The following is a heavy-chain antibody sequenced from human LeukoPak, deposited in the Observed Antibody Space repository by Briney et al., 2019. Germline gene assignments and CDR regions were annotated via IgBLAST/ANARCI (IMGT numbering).Heavy chain of an antibody. Sequence: PGRSLRLSCAASGFTFSSYGMHWVRQAPGKGLEWVAVISYDGSNKYYADSVKGRFTISRDNSKNTLYLQMNSLRAEDTAVYYCAKEQTPNRSSSWWTNDAFDIWGQGTMVTVSS. CDR2: ISYDGSNK. J-gene: IGHJ3*02. CDR1: GFTFSSYG. CDR3: AKEQTPNRSSSWWTNDAFDI. D-gene: IGHD6-13*01. V-gene: IGHV3-30*18.